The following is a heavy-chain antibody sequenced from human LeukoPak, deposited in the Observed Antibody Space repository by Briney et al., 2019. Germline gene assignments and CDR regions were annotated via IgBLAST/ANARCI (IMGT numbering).Heavy chain of an antibody. CDR3: ARDSGTYYVLGY. CDR1: GFTFSSYS. Sequence: GGSLRLSCAASGFTFSSYSMNWVRQAPGKGLEWVSSISSSSSYIYYADSVKGRFTISRDNAKNSLYLQMNSLRAEDTAVYYCARDSGTYYVLGYWGQGTLVTVSS. CDR2: ISSSSSYI. J-gene: IGHJ4*02. V-gene: IGHV3-21*01. D-gene: IGHD1-26*01.